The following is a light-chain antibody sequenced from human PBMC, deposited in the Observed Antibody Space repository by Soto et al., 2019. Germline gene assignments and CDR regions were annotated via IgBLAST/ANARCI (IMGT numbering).Light chain of an antibody. CDR2: ENN. J-gene: IGLJ2*01. Sequence: NFMLTQPHSVSESPGKTLSISCTRSSGSIANNYVQWYQQRPGSAPTTVIYENNQRLSGVTDRFSGSTDGSSNSASLTISGLQTDDESDYYCQSYDSDFVVFGGGTQLTVL. V-gene: IGLV6-57*04. CDR3: QSYDSDFVV. CDR1: SGSIANNY.